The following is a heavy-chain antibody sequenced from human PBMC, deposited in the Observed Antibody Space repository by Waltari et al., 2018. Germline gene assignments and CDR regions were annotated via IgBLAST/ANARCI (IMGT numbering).Heavy chain of an antibody. CDR1: GGSISSGGYY. CDR3: ARGRVSSWKTDAFDI. V-gene: IGHV4-31*03. J-gene: IGHJ3*02. CDR2: IYYRGST. D-gene: IGHD6-13*01. Sequence: QVQLQESGPGLVKPSQTLSLTCTVSGGSISSGGYYWSWIRQHPGKGLEWIGYIYYRGSTYYNPSLKSRVTISVDTAKNQFSLKLSSVTAADTAVYYCARGRVSSWKTDAFDIWGQGTMVTVSS.